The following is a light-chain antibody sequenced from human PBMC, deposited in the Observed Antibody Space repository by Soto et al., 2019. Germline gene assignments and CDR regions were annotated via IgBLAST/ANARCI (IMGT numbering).Light chain of an antibody. V-gene: IGKV1-5*03. CDR1: QSISSW. CDR2: KAS. J-gene: IGKJ2*01. Sequence: DIQMTQSPSTLSASVGDRVTITCRASQSISSWLAWYQQKPGKAPKLLVYKASSLESGVPSRFSGSGSGKEFTLTIGSLQPGDFATYYCEQYNSYSPLMYTFGQGTKLEIK. CDR3: EQYNSYSPLMYT.